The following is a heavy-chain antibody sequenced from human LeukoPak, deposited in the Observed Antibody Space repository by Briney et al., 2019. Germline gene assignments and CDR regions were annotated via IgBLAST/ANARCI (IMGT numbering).Heavy chain of an antibody. Sequence: GGSLRLSCGVSGLTFSDAWLTWVRQGPGKGLEWVGLIRSKVDGGTADYATTVKGRFTISRDDSKNMLYLQMNGLETEDTAIYYCTKDLPFTAGGVIVHWGQGALVTVSS. CDR2: IRSKVDGGTA. CDR1: GLTFSDAW. D-gene: IGHD3-16*01. CDR3: TKDLPFTAGGVIVH. J-gene: IGHJ5*02. V-gene: IGHV3-15*01.